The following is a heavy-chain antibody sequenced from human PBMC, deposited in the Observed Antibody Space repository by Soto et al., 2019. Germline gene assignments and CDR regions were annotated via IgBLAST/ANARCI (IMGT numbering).Heavy chain of an antibody. CDR2: IYHSGST. D-gene: IGHD4-17*01. J-gene: IGHJ4*02. V-gene: IGHV4-30-2*01. CDR3: ARCTTVTTDFDY. Sequence: QLQLQESGSGLVKPSQTLSLTCAVSGGSISSGGYSWSWLRQPPGKGLEWIGYIYHSGSTYYNPSLKSRVTRSVDRSKNQFSLKLSSVTAADTAVYYCARCTTVTTDFDYWGQGTLVTVSS. CDR1: GGSISSGGYS.